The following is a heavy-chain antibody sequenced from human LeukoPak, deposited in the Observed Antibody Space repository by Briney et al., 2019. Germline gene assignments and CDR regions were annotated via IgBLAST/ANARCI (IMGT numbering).Heavy chain of an antibody. CDR1: GGTFSSYA. V-gene: IGHV1-69*13. D-gene: IGHD5-18*01. J-gene: IGHJ6*02. Sequence: GASVKVSRKASGGTFSSYAISWVRQAPGQGLEWMGGIIPIFGTANYAQKFQGRVTITADESTCTAYMELSSLRSEDTAVYYCARGSALYSYGVYYYYGMDVWGQGTTVTVSS. CDR2: IIPIFGTA. CDR3: ARGSALYSYGVYYYYGMDV.